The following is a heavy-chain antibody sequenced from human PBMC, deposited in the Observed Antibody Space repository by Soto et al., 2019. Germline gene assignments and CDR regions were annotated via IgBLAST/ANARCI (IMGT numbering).Heavy chain of an antibody. CDR3: IRVKGLQDLEWRLFDC. J-gene: IGHJ4*02. CDR2: ITSNASGGTA. CDR1: GFTVGDYA. V-gene: IGHV3-49*03. D-gene: IGHD3-3*01. Sequence: PGGSLRLSCTASGFTVGDYAMSWFREAPGKQLEWVGFITSNASGGTAQYAASVKGRFTVSRDDSKSIAYLDMNSLNSGDAAVYYCIRVKGLQDLEWRLFDCWGQGTRVTVS.